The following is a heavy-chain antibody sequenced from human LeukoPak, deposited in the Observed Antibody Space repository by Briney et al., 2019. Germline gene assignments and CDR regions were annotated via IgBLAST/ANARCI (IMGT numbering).Heavy chain of an antibody. V-gene: IGHV4-39*07. J-gene: IGHJ5*02. CDR1: DGSISDSLYY. CDR3: ANFRTGTILVT. Sequence: PSETLSLTCTVSDGSISDSLYYWGWIRQPPGKGLEWIGTLSHGGSAYYNPSLKSRVTISGDTSRTPISLNLNSVTAADTAVYYCANFRTGTILVTWGQGSLVTVSS. CDR2: LSHGGSA. D-gene: IGHD1-7*01.